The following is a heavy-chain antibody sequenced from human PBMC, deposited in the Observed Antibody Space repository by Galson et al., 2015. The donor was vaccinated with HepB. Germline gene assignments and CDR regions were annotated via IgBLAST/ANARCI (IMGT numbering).Heavy chain of an antibody. CDR2: ISAYNGNT. CDR3: ARDLKAFGCSSTSCYGPPGY. J-gene: IGHJ4*02. Sequence: SVKVSCKASGYTFTSYGISWVRQAPGQGLEWMGWISAYNGNTNYAQKLQGRVTMTTDTSTSTAYMELRSLRSDDTAVYYCARDLKAFGCSSTSCYGPPGYWGQGTLVTVSS. V-gene: IGHV1-18*04. CDR1: GYTFTSYG. D-gene: IGHD2-2*01.